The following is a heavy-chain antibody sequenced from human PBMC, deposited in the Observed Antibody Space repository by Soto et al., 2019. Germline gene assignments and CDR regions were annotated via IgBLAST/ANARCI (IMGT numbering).Heavy chain of an antibody. Sequence: PGGSLRLSCAASGFTFSSYAMHWVRQAPGKGLEWVAVISYDGSNKYYADSVKGRFTISRDNSKNTLYLQMNSLRAEDTAVYYCAREDDYGESLDYWGQGTLVTVSS. CDR1: GFTFSSYA. CDR2: ISYDGSNK. V-gene: IGHV3-30-3*01. D-gene: IGHD4-17*01. J-gene: IGHJ4*02. CDR3: AREDDYGESLDY.